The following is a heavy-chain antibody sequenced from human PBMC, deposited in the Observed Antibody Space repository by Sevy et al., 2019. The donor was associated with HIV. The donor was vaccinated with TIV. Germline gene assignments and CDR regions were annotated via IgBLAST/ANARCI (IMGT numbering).Heavy chain of an antibody. V-gene: IGHV2-5*02. J-gene: IGHJ4*02. CDR3: AHRRMVRGVITAPFDY. CDR2: IYWDDDT. D-gene: IGHD3-10*01. Sequence: SGPTLVKPTQTLTLTCTFSGFSLSTSGVGVGWIRQHPGKALEWLALIYWDDDTRYSPSLKSRLNITKDTSTNQVVLTMTNMDPVDTATYFCAHRRMVRGVITAPFDYWGQRTLVTVSS. CDR1: GFSLSTSGVG.